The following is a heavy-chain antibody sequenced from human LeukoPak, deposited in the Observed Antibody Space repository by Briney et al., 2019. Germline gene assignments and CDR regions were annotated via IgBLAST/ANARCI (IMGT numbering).Heavy chain of an antibody. J-gene: IGHJ4*02. CDR1: GGSTSSYY. D-gene: IGHD5-18*01. Sequence: SETLSLTCTVSGGSTSSYYWSWIRQPPGKGLEWIGYIYYSGSTNYNPSLKSRVTISVDTSKNQFSLKLSSVTAADTAVYYCASLGYSYGESDYWGQGTLVTVSS. V-gene: IGHV4-59*01. CDR2: IYYSGST. CDR3: ASLGYSYGESDY.